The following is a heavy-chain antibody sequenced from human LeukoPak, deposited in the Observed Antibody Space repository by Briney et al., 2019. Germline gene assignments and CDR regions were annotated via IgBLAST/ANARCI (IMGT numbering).Heavy chain of an antibody. CDR3: ASGRLRWYFDY. Sequence: GGSLRLSCAASGFTFSSFSMNWVRQAPGKGLEWVSSISSSSSYIYYADSVKGRFTISRDNAKNSLYLQMNSLRAEDTAVYYCASGRLRWYFDYWGQGTLVTVSS. V-gene: IGHV3-21*01. D-gene: IGHD4-23*01. J-gene: IGHJ4*02. CDR2: ISSSSSYI. CDR1: GFTFSSFS.